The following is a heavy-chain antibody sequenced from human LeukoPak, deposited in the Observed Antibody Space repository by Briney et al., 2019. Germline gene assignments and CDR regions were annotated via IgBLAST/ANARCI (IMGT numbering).Heavy chain of an antibody. CDR1: GGSISSYY. Sequence: SETLSLTCTVSGGSISSYYWSWIRQPPGKGLEWIGYIYYSGSTNYNPSLKSRVTISVDTSKNQFSLKLSSVTAADTAVYYCARIRPRDGYPKDKYDAFDIWGQGTVVTVSS. CDR3: ARIRPRDGYPKDKYDAFDI. V-gene: IGHV4-59*01. J-gene: IGHJ3*02. CDR2: IYYSGST. D-gene: IGHD5-12*01.